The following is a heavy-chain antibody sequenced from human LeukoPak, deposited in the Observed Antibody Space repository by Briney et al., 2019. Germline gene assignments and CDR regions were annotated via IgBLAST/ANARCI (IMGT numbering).Heavy chain of an antibody. CDR3: ARAPGQFLEWLSPFDY. CDR1: GFTFSDYY. Sequence: PGGSLRLSCAASGFTFSDYYMSRIRQAPGKGLEWVSYISSSGSTIYYADSVKGRFTISRDNAKNSLYLQMNSLRAEDTAVYYCARAPGQFLEWLSPFDYWGQGTLVTVSS. J-gene: IGHJ4*02. V-gene: IGHV3-11*04. CDR2: ISSSGSTI. D-gene: IGHD3-3*01.